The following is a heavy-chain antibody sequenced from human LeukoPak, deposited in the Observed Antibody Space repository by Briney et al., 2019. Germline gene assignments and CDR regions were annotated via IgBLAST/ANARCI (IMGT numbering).Heavy chain of an antibody. CDR2: IFPGDSDT. Sequence: GESLKISCEASEDTFNNYRIAWVRKVPGKGLEWVGIIFPGDSDTRYSPSLQGHVTISADKSVSTAYLQWGSLKASDSAMYYCVRDRNGRYAFDIWGLGTRVTVSS. CDR1: EDTFNNYR. V-gene: IGHV5-51*01. D-gene: IGHD1-14*01. J-gene: IGHJ3*02. CDR3: VRDRNGRYAFDI.